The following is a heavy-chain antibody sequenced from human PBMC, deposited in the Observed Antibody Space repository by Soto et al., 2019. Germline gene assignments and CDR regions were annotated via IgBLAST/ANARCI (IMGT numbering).Heavy chain of an antibody. D-gene: IGHD2-15*01. CDR1: GGTFSSYA. CDR2: IIPIFGTA. V-gene: IGHV1-69*01. Sequence: QVQLVQSGAEVKKPGSSVKVSCKASGGTFSSYAISWVRQAPGQGLEWMGGIIPIFGTANYAQKFQGRVTITADESTSTAYMELSSLRSEDTAVYYCAREDIVVVVAATTSSRWGMDVCGQGTTVTVSS. CDR3: AREDIVVVVAATTSSRWGMDV. J-gene: IGHJ6*02.